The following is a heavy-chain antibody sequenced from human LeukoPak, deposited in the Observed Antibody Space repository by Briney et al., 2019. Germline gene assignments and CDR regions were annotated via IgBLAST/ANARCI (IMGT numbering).Heavy chain of an antibody. CDR1: GGSISSTTYY. V-gene: IGHV4-39*01. Sequence: PSETLSLTCTVSGGSISSTTYYWGWIRQPPGRGLEWIGSIYYSGSTYYSPSLKSRVTISVDTSKNQFSLKLSSLTAADPAVYYCASKRSGYYSGFFDYWGQGTLVTVSS. J-gene: IGHJ4*02. D-gene: IGHD3-22*01. CDR3: ASKRSGYYSGFFDY. CDR2: IYYSGST.